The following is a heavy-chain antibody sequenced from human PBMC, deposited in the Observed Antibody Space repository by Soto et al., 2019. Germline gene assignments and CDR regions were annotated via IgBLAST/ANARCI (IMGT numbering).Heavy chain of an antibody. D-gene: IGHD3-16*01. Sequence: GGSLRLSCVASGFTFSSFAMSWVRQGPGKGLEWVSLIGVGGETHYADSVRGRLTISRDTSKNTMYLQMNSLRAEDTAVYYCAKTQGFYDFWGQGTLVTVSS. CDR1: GFTFSSFA. CDR2: IGVGGET. V-gene: IGHV3-23*01. CDR3: AKTQGFYDF. J-gene: IGHJ4*02.